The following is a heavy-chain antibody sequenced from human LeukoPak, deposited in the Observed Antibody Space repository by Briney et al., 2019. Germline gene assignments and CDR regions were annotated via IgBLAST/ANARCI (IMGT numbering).Heavy chain of an antibody. V-gene: IGHV3-9*01. Sequence: GGSLRLSCAASGFTFDDYAMHWVRQAPGKGLEWVSGISWNSGSIGYADSVRGRFTISRDNAKNSLYLQMNSLRAEDTALYYCAKPTDAAAALDAFDIWGQGTMVTVSS. CDR1: GFTFDDYA. CDR3: AKPTDAAAALDAFDI. J-gene: IGHJ3*02. CDR2: ISWNSGSI. D-gene: IGHD2-2*01.